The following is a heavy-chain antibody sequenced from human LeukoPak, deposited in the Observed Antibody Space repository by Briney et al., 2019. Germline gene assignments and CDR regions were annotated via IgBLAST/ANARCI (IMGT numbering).Heavy chain of an antibody. V-gene: IGHV3-23*01. CDR2: ISASGGST. CDR1: GFTFNDYA. Sequence: GGSLRLSCAASGFTFNDYAVTWVRQAPGKGLEWVSGISASGGSTFYADSVKGRFTVSRDNSQNTLYVQMNSLRAEDTAVYYCAKASSYGSMSYDFDYWGQGTLVTVSS. J-gene: IGHJ4*02. D-gene: IGHD3-10*01. CDR3: AKASSYGSMSYDFDY.